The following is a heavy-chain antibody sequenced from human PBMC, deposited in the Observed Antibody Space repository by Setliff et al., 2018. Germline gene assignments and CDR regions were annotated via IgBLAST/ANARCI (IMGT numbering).Heavy chain of an antibody. CDR1: GFTFSSYA. CDR3: AKDVPYYYDSSGYYNGFDY. V-gene: IGHV3-23*01. Sequence: GGSLRLSCAASGFTFSSYAMSWVRQAPGKGLEWVSAISGSGGSTYYADSVKGRFTISRDNSKNTLYLQMNSLRAEDTAVYYCAKDVPYYYDSSGYYNGFDYWGQGTLVTVSS. D-gene: IGHD3-22*01. CDR2: ISGSGGST. J-gene: IGHJ4*02.